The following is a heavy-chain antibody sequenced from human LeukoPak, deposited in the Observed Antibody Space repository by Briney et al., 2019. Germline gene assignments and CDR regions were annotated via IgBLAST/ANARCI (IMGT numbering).Heavy chain of an antibody. J-gene: IGHJ4*02. CDR2: IYYSGST. Sequence: SETLSLTCTVSGGSISSSSHYWGWIRQPPGMGLEWIGIIYYSGSTYYNPSLNSRVTVSLDTSKNQFSLTVTSVTAADTAVYYCARRYCSGGHCYYFDSWGQGTLVTVLS. V-gene: IGHV4-39*01. CDR3: ARRYCSGGHCYYFDS. D-gene: IGHD2-15*01. CDR1: GGSISSSSHY.